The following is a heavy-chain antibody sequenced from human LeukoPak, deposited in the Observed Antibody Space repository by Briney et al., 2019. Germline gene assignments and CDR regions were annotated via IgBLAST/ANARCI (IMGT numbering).Heavy chain of an antibody. CDR2: ISYDGSNK. CDR3: AKPNNYGSGSYNIDY. Sequence: GRSLRLSCAASGFTFSSYGMHWVRQAPGKGLEWVAVISYDGSNKYYADSVKGRFTISRDNSKNTLYLQMNSLRAEDTAVYYCAKPNNYGSGSYNIDYWGQGTLVTVSS. V-gene: IGHV3-30*18. CDR1: GFTFSSYG. D-gene: IGHD3-10*01. J-gene: IGHJ4*02.